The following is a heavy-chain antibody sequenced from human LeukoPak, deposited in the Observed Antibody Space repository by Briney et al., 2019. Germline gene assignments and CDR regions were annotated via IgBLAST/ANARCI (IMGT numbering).Heavy chain of an antibody. D-gene: IGHD5-12*01. CDR2: INHSGST. Sequence: PSETLSLTCAVYGGSFSGYYWSWIRQPPGKGLEWIGGINHSGSTNYNPSLKSRVTISVDTSKNQFSLKLSSVTAADTAVYYCARGVEMAYFDYWGQGTLVTVSS. V-gene: IGHV4-34*01. J-gene: IGHJ4*02. CDR3: ARGVEMAYFDY. CDR1: GGSFSGYY.